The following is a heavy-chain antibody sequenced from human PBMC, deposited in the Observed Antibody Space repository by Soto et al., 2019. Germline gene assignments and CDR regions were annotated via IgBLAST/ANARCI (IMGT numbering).Heavy chain of an antibody. J-gene: IGHJ4*02. CDR1: GFTFSSYS. Sequence: EVQLVESGGGLVKPGGSLRLSCAASGFTFSSYSMNWVRQAPGKGLEWVSSISSSSSYIYYADSVKGRFTISRDNAKNSLYLQMNSLRAEDTAVDYGASDRLAARPGFHYWGPGTLVPVFS. CDR3: ASDRLAARPGFHY. CDR2: ISSSSSYI. V-gene: IGHV3-21*01. D-gene: IGHD6-6*01.